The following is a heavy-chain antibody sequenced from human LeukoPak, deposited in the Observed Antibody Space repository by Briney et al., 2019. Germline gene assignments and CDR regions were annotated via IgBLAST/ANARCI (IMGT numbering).Heavy chain of an antibody. CDR3: ARGERLYYFDY. J-gene: IGHJ4*02. CDR2: IIPIFGTA. V-gene: IGHV1-69*13. D-gene: IGHD6-25*01. CDR1: GGTFSSYA. Sequence: SVKVSCKASGGTFSSYAISWVRQAPGQGLEWMGGIIPIFGTANYAQKSQSRVTITADESTSTAYMELSSLRSEDTAVYYCARGERLYYFDYWGQGTLVTVSS.